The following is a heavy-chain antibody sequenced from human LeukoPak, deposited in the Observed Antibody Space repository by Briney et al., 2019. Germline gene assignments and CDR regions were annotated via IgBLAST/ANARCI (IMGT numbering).Heavy chain of an antibody. D-gene: IGHD2-15*01. CDR1: GYTFTGYY. V-gene: IGHV1-2*02. Sequence: ASVKVSCRASGYTFTGYYMHWGRQAPGQGLEWMGSFNPNSGSTNYAQKFQGRITMTKDTSISTAYMEMSRLRSDATAEYYCARTKPAVAATPDYWGQGTLVTVTS. CDR3: ARTKPAVAATPDY. J-gene: IGHJ4*02. CDR2: FNPNSGST.